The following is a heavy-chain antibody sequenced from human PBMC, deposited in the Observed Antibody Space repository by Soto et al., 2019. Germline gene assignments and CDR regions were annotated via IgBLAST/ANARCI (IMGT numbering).Heavy chain of an antibody. J-gene: IGHJ6*02. CDR1: GGSISSSSYY. CDR2: IYYSGST. Sequence: QLQLQESGPGLVKPSETLSLTCTVSGGSISSSSYYWGWIRQPPGKGLEWIGSIYYSGSTYYNPSLKSRVTISVDTSENQFSLKLSSVTAADTAVYYCARRTVYYGMDVWGQGTTVTVSS. D-gene: IGHD4-4*01. V-gene: IGHV4-39*01. CDR3: ARRTVYYGMDV.